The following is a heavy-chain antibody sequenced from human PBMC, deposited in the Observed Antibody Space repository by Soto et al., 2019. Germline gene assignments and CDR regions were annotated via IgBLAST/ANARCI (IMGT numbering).Heavy chain of an antibody. CDR2: IYWDDDE. CDR3: AHSRTLITEVAQVGDVDS. V-gene: IGHV2-5*02. J-gene: IGHJ4*02. Sequence: QITLKESGPTLVKPTQTLTLTCSFSGFSLTTDGVGVGWVRQPPGEALEWLALIYWDDDERYSPSLKTRLTITKDPSKNQVVLIMTNLAPVDTATYYCAHSRTLITEVAQVGDVDSWGEGTLFTVSS. CDR1: GFSLTTDGVG. D-gene: IGHD3-10*01.